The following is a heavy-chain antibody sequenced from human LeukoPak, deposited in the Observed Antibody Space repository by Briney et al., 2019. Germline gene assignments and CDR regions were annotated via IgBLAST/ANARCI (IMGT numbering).Heavy chain of an antibody. CDR1: GFTFSSYW. D-gene: IGHD5-18*01. J-gene: IGHJ4*02. Sequence: GGSLRLSCAASGFTFSSYWMSWVRQAPGKGLEWVANIKQDGSEKYYVDSVKGRFTISRDNAKNSLYLQMNSLRAEDTAVYYCARGNGDTAFRGTFDYWGQGTLVTVSS. CDR3: ARGNGDTAFRGTFDY. CDR2: IKQDGSEK. V-gene: IGHV3-7*03.